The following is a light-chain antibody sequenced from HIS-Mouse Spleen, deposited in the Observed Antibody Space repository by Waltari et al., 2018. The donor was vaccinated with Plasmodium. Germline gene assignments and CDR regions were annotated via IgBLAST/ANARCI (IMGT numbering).Light chain of an antibody. CDR2: GKN. J-gene: IGLJ2*01. CDR3: NSRDSSGTHGV. V-gene: IGLV3-19*01. CDR1: SHRSYY. Sequence: SSELTQAPALSVALGQTVRTTCTGDSHRSYYASWYQHKPGPDPVLVIYGKNNRPSWMPDRVSGYSAGDTASVTVDGAQAEDEADYYGNSRDSSGTHGVFGGGTKLTVL.